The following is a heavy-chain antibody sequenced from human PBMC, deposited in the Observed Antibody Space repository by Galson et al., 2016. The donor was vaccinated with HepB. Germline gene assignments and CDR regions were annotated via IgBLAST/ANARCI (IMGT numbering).Heavy chain of an antibody. CDR1: GFTFRSYW. D-gene: IGHD2-21*01. Sequence: SLRLSCAASGFTFRSYWMHWVRQVPGKGLVWVSRISNDGSRTTYADSVKGRFTISRDNAKNTLYLQMDSLRAEDTAVYFCAKERNCDGGCYDFDYWGQGTLLTVSS. CDR2: ISNDGSRT. V-gene: IGHV3-74*03. J-gene: IGHJ4*02. CDR3: AKERNCDGGCYDFDY.